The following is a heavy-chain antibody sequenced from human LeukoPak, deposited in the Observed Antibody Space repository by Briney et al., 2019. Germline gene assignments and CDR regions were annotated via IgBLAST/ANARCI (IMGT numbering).Heavy chain of an antibody. Sequence: ASVKVSCKASGYTFTNYYIHWMRQAPGQGLERMGIINPSGGSPSYESEFQGRVTMTRDTSTSTVYMELSSLRSEDTAVYYCAREREFGSGSYYFDYWGQGTLVTVSS. CDR1: GYTFTNYY. CDR2: INPSGGSP. V-gene: IGHV1-46*01. D-gene: IGHD6-19*01. CDR3: AREREFGSGSYYFDY. J-gene: IGHJ4*02.